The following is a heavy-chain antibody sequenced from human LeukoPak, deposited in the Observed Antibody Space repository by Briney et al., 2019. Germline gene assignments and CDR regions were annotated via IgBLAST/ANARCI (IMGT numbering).Heavy chain of an antibody. D-gene: IGHD5-18*01. J-gene: IGHJ4*02. CDR1: GFTFSSYS. CDR2: ISYDGSNK. V-gene: IGHV3-30*03. CDR3: ARDVTTVDTAMVTDY. Sequence: GGSLRLSCAASGFTFSSYSMNWVRQAPGKGLEWVAVISYDGSNKYYADSVKGRFTISRDNSKNTLYLQMNSLRAEDTAVYYCARDVTTVDTAMVTDYWGQGTLVTVSS.